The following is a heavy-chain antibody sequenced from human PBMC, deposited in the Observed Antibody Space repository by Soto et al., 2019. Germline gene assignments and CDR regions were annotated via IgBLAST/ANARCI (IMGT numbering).Heavy chain of an antibody. V-gene: IGHV5-10-1*01. D-gene: IGHD6-13*01. Sequence: ESLKISCKGSGYSFTSYWISWVRQIPGKGLEWMGRIDPSDSYTNYSPSFQGHVTISADKSISTAYLQWSSLKASDTAMYYCASGIAAAGTRAFDIWSQGTMVTVSS. CDR3: ASGIAAAGTRAFDI. CDR1: GYSFTSYW. CDR2: IDPSDSYT. J-gene: IGHJ3*02.